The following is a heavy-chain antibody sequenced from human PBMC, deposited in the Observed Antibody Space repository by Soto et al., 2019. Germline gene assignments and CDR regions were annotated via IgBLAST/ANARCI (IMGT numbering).Heavy chain of an antibody. J-gene: IGHJ4*02. D-gene: IGHD2-21*02. Sequence: QVQLVESGGGVVQPGRSLRLSCAASGFTFSNYAMHWVRQAPGKGLEWVTVISSDGNNKYYADSVKGRFTISSDNSKNTLYLQVISLRAEDTAVYYCARERRGGNSGYYLDYWGQGTLVTVSS. CDR1: GFTFSNYA. V-gene: IGHV3-30-3*01. CDR2: ISSDGNNK. CDR3: ARERRGGNSGYYLDY.